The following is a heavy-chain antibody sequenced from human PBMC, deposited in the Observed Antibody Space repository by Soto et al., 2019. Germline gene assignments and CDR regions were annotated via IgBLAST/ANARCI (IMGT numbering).Heavy chain of an antibody. V-gene: IGHV6-1*01. Sequence: QVQLQQSGPGLVKPSQTLSLTCAISGDSVSSNSAAWNWIRQSPSRGLEWLGRTYYRSKWYNDYAVSVKSRITINPDTSKNQFSLQLNSVTPEDTAVYYCARDLNEYSSSWTYFDRFDYWCQGTLVTVSS. J-gene: IGHJ4*02. CDR2: TYYRSKWYN. CDR1: GDSVSSNSAA. CDR3: ARDLNEYSSSWTYFDRFDY. D-gene: IGHD6-13*01.